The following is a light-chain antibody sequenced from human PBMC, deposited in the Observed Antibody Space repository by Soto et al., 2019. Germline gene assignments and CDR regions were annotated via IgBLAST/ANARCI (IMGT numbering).Light chain of an antibody. CDR2: DVS. V-gene: IGLV2-14*01. CDR3: SSYTSSSTPYV. J-gene: IGLJ1*01. Sequence: QSALTQPDSVSGSPGQSITISCTGTSSDVGGYNYVSWYQQHPGKAPKLMIYDVSNRPSGVSNRFSGSKSGNTASLTISGLQAEDEADYYCSSYTSSSTPYVFGTGTKVTVL. CDR1: SSDVGGYNY.